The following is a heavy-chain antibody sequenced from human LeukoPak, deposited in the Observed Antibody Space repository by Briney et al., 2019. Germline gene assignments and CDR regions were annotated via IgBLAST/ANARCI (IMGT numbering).Heavy chain of an antibody. CDR3: AKEYCSNSVCHSLDY. CDR1: GFTFSSSG. J-gene: IGHJ4*02. D-gene: IGHD2-8*01. CDR2: ISYDGSNK. V-gene: IGHV3-30*18. Sequence: PGGSLRLSRAASGFTFSSSGMHWVRQAPGKGLEWVAVISYDGSNKYYADSVKGRFTFSRDNSKNTLYLQMNSLRAEDTAVYYCAKEYCSNSVCHSLDYWGQGTLVTVSS.